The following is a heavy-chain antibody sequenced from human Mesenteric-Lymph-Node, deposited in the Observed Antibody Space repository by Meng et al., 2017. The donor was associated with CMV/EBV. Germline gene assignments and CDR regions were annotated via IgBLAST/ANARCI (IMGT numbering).Heavy chain of an antibody. V-gene: IGHV3-30*03. CDR2: ISYDGSNK. CDR1: GFTFSSYS. Sequence: GESLKISCAASGFTFSSYSMNWVRQAPGKGLEWVAVISYDGSNKYYADSVKGRFTISRDNSKNTLYLQMNSLRAEDTAVYYCARDLIQLWPSDYYYGMDVWGQGTTVTVSS. J-gene: IGHJ6*02. D-gene: IGHD5-18*01. CDR3: ARDLIQLWPSDYYYGMDV.